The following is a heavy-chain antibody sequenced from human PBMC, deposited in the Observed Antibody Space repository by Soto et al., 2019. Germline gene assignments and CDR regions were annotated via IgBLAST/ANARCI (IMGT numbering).Heavy chain of an antibody. CDR1: GYTFTSYY. D-gene: IGHD5-12*01. CDR2: INPSGGST. CDR3: AREGRDGCYEGLYYGMDV. Sequence: QVQLVQSGAEVKKPGASVKVSCKASGYTFTSYYMHWVRQAPGQGLEWMGIINPSGGSTSYAQKFQCRVTMTRDTSTSTVYMELSSLRSEDTAVYYCAREGRDGCYEGLYYGMDVWGQGTTVTVSS. V-gene: IGHV1-46*01. J-gene: IGHJ6*02.